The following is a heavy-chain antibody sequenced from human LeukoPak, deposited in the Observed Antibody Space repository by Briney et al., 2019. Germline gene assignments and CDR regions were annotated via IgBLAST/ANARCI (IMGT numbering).Heavy chain of an antibody. D-gene: IGHD3-22*01. V-gene: IGHV3-9*01. J-gene: IGHJ4*02. CDR1: GFTFDDYA. CDR3: AKASEGHYDSSGYYKYYFDY. CDR2: ISWNSGSI. Sequence: GGSLRLSCAASGFTFDDYAMHWVRQAPGKGLEWVSGISWNSGSIDYADSVKGRFTISRDNAKNSLYLQMNSLRAEDTALYYCAKASEGHYDSSGYYKYYFDYWGQGTLVTVSS.